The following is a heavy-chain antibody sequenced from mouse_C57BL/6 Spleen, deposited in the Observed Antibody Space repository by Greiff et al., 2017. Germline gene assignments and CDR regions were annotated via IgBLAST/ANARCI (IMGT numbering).Heavy chain of an antibody. J-gene: IGHJ3*01. D-gene: IGHD2-3*01. CDR3: ARGNYDGYSSWFAY. CDR2: SFPGSGST. V-gene: IGHV1-56*01. CDR1: GYTFTSHW. Sequence: QVQLQQSGPELVRPGASVQISCKAPGYTFTSHWMQWVRQRPGQGLEWIGESFPGSGSTYYNEKFKGKATLTVDKSSSTAYMQLSSLTSEDSAVYFCARGNYDGYSSWFAYWGQGTLVTVSA.